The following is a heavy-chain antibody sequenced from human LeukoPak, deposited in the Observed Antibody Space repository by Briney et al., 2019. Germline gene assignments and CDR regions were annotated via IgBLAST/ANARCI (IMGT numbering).Heavy chain of an antibody. CDR1: GYTLTELS. CDR2: FDPEDGET. Sequence: ASVKVSCKVSGYTLTELSMHWVRQAPGKGLEWMGGFDPEDGETIYAQKFQGRATMTEDTSTDTAYMELSSLRSEDTAVYYCATDLWLRDYYYGMDIWGQGTTVTVSS. CDR3: ATDLWLRDYYYGMDI. D-gene: IGHD3-22*01. J-gene: IGHJ6*02. V-gene: IGHV1-24*01.